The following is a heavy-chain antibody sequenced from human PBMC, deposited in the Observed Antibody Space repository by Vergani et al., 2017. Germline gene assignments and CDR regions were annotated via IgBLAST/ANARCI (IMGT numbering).Heavy chain of an antibody. CDR2: IIPIFGTA. CDR3: AGYGTGYSYGYGAGRAPFDY. Sequence: QVQLVQSGAEVKKPGSSVKVSCKASGGTFSSYAISWVRQAPGQGLEWMGGIIPIFGTANYTQKFQGRVTITADESTSTAYMGLSSLRSEDTAVYYCAGYGTGYSYGYGAGRAPFDYCGQGTLVTVSS. V-gene: IGHV1-69*01. CDR1: GGTFSSYA. J-gene: IGHJ4*02. D-gene: IGHD5-18*01.